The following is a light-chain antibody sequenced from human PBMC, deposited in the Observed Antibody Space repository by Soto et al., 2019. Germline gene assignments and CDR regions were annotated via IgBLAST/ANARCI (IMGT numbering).Light chain of an antibody. CDR1: SSNIGNNY. CDR2: ENN. Sequence: QSVLTQPPPVSAAPGQKVTHSCSGSSSNIGNNYVSWYQQLPGTAPKLLIYENNKRPSGIPDRFSGSKSGTSATLGITGLQTGEEADYYCGTWDSSLSALYVFGTGTKVTVL. J-gene: IGLJ1*01. CDR3: GTWDSSLSALYV. V-gene: IGLV1-51*02.